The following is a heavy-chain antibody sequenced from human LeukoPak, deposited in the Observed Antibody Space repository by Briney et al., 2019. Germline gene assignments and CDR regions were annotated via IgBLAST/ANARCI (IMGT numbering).Heavy chain of an antibody. CDR1: GFTFSNYA. CDR3: AKAIHSSSSGVVDY. J-gene: IGHJ4*02. CDR2: IRYDGSNK. V-gene: IGHV3-30*02. D-gene: IGHD6-6*01. Sequence: PGGSLRLSCAASGFTFSNYAMHWVRQAPGKGLEWVTFIRYDGSNKYYAESVKGRFTISRDNSKNTLYPQMSSLRAEDTAVYYCAKAIHSSSSGVVDYWGQGTLVTVSS.